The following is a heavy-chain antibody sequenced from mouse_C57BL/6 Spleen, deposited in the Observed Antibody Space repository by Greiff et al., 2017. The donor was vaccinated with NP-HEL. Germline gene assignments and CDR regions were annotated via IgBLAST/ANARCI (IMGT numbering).Heavy chain of an antibody. D-gene: IGHD2-3*01. Sequence: EVQGVESGEGLVKPGGSLKLSCAASGFTFSSYAMSWVRQTPEKRLEWVAYISSGGDYIYYADTVKGRFTISRANARNTLYLQMSSLKSEDTAMYYCTRGPYDGYYDWFAYWGQGTLVTVSA. V-gene: IGHV5-9-1*02. CDR2: ISSGGDYI. J-gene: IGHJ3*01. CDR1: GFTFSSYA. CDR3: TRGPYDGYYDWFAY.